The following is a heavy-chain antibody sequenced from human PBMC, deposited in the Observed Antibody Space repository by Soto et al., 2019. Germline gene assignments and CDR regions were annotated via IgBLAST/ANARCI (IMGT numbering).Heavy chain of an antibody. CDR1: GGSFSSGAYY. CDR3: ARVSATGTRWFDP. Sequence: QVQLQESGPGLVKPSQNLSLTCTVSGGSFSSGAYYWSWVRRHPGMGLEWIGYLSYRGTPYYNPSLKSRLTISVDASKTQFSLRLSSVTAADTAVYYCARVSATGTRWFDPWGQGTLVTVSS. J-gene: IGHJ5*02. D-gene: IGHD6-13*01. V-gene: IGHV4-31*03. CDR2: LSYRGTP.